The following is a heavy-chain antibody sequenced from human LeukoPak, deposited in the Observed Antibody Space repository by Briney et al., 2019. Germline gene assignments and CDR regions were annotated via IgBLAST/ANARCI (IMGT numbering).Heavy chain of an antibody. Sequence: PGGSLRLSCAASGFTVSSNYMSWVRQAPGKGLEWVSVIYSGGSTYYADSVKGRFTISRDNSKNTLYLQMNSLRAEDTAVYYCARDSTSYYDSSGQEDAFDIWGQGTMVTVSS. J-gene: IGHJ3*02. CDR3: ARDSTSYYDSSGQEDAFDI. V-gene: IGHV3-66*01. D-gene: IGHD3-22*01. CDR2: IYSGGST. CDR1: GFTVSSNY.